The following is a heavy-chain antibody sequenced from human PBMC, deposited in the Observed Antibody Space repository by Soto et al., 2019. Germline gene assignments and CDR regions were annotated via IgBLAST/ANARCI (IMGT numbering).Heavy chain of an antibody. Sequence: EVQLVESGGGLVQPGGSLRLSCAASGFTFSSYDMHWVRQATGKGLEWVSAIGTAGDTYYPGSVKGRFTISRENGKNSLYLQMNSLRAGDTAVYYCARGTSSGYYYMDVWGKGTTVTVSS. CDR1: GFTFSSYD. CDR3: ARGTSSGYYYMDV. D-gene: IGHD6-19*01. V-gene: IGHV3-13*01. CDR2: IGTAGDT. J-gene: IGHJ6*03.